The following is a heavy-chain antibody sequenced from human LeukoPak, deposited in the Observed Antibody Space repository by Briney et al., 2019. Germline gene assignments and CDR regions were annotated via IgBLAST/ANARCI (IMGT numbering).Heavy chain of an antibody. CDR2: INSGSSHV. Sequence: PGGSLRLSCAASGFTFSTYSMNWVRKSPGKGLEWVSAINSGSSHVVYGDSVKGRFTISRDNAKNSLYLQMNSLRAEDTAVYYCAREASSVVVPAANSVDYWGQGTLVTVSS. V-gene: IGHV3-21*01. CDR1: GFTFSTYS. J-gene: IGHJ4*02. CDR3: AREASSVVVPAANSVDY. D-gene: IGHD2-2*01.